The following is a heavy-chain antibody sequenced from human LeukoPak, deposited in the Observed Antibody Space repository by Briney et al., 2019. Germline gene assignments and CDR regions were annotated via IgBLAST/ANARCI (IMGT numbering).Heavy chain of an antibody. D-gene: IGHD5-12*01. Sequence: GGSLRLSCAASGFTVSSNYMSWVRQAPGKGLEWVSVIYSGGDTYYADSVKGRFTISRDNSMNTLYLQMNTLRAEDTAVYYCARASGYSGYDPFDYWGQGTLVTVSS. V-gene: IGHV3-53*01. CDR3: ARASGYSGYDPFDY. J-gene: IGHJ4*02. CDR2: IYSGGDT. CDR1: GFTVSSNY.